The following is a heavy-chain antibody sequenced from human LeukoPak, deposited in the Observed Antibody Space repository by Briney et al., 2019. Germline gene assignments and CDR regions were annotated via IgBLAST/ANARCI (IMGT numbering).Heavy chain of an antibody. CDR1: GYTFTSYG. V-gene: IGHV1-18*01. CDR3: ARASDLPELPNWFDP. CDR2: ISAYNGNT. Sequence: ASVKVSCKASGYTFTSYGISWVRQAPGQGLEWMGWISAYNGNTNYAQKLQGRVTMTTDTSTSTAYMELRGLRSDDTAVYYCARASDLPELPNWFDPWGQGTLVTVSS. D-gene: IGHD1-26*01. J-gene: IGHJ5*02.